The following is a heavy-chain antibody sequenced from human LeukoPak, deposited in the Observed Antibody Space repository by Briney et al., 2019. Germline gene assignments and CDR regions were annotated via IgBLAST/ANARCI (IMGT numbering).Heavy chain of an antibody. CDR3: TKDRDCSGGSCYNNWLDP. Sequence: GGSLRLSCAASGFTFSSYAMSWVRQGPGKGLEWVSVIVDSGVVTDYADSVKGRFTISRDNSKKTLYLQMNSLRAEDTAVYYCTKDRDCSGGSCYNNWLDPWGQGTLVTVSS. J-gene: IGHJ5*02. CDR2: IVDSGVVT. D-gene: IGHD2-15*01. V-gene: IGHV3-23*01. CDR1: GFTFSSYA.